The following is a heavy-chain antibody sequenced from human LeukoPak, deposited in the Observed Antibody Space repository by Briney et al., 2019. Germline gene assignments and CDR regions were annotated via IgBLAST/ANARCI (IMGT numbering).Heavy chain of an antibody. CDR2: INGDGSST. V-gene: IGHV3-74*01. J-gene: IGHJ4*02. CDR3: VLSHWSAVPN. D-gene: IGHD2/OR15-2a*01. Sequence: GGSLRLSCAASGFTFSTSWMNWVRQAPGKGLVWVSRINGDGSSTTYADSVKGRFTISRDNSKNTLYLQMNSLRAEDTAVYYCVLSHWSAVPNWGQGTLVTVSS. CDR1: GFTFSTSW.